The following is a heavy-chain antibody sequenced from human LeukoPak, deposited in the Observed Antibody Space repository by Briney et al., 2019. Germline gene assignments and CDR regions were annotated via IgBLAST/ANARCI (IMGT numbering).Heavy chain of an antibody. CDR1: GYTFTSYA. J-gene: IGHJ5*02. V-gene: IGHV1-3*01. CDR2: INAGNGNT. CDR3: ARGVGYCSGGGCSNWFDP. Sequence: ASVKVSCKASGYTFTSYAMHWVRQAPGQRLEWMGWINAGNGNTKYSQKFQGRVTITRDTSASTAYMELSSLRSEDTAVYYCARGVGYCSGGGCSNWFDPWGQGTLVTVSS. D-gene: IGHD2-15*01.